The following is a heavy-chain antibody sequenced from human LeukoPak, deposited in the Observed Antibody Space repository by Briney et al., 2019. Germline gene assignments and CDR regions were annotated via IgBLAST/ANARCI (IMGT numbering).Heavy chain of an antibody. CDR2: IYYSGST. CDR1: GGSFSGYY. D-gene: IGHD6-19*01. V-gene: IGHV4-34*01. Sequence: SETLSLTCAVYGGSFSGYYWSWIRQPPGKGLEWIGSIYYSGSTYYNPSLKSRVTISVDTSKNQFSLKLSSVTAADTAVYYCASRVESSGWYGRVYWGQGTLVTVSS. CDR3: ASRVESSGWYGRVY. J-gene: IGHJ4*02.